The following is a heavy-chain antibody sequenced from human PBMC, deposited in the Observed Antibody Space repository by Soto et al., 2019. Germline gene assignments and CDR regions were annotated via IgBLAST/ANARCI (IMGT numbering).Heavy chain of an antibody. CDR3: AREGSGYNF. D-gene: IGHD5-12*01. V-gene: IGHV1-69*13. CDR2: IVPVFGRP. CDR1: GGSFSNFG. J-gene: IGHJ4*02. Sequence: ASVKVSCKASGGSFSNFGISWVRQAPGQGLEWMGGIVPVFGRPNYAQRFRGRLTITADESTSTSYMELISLRSDDTAVYYCAREGSGYNFWGQGTQVTVSS.